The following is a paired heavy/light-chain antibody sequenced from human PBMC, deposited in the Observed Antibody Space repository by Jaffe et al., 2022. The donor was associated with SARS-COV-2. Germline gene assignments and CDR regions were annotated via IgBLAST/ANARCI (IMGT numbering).Light chain of an antibody. Sequence: QSALTQPASVSGSPGQSITISCTGTSSDIGGYESVSWFQHHPGKAPKLLIYEVFNRPSGVPARFSGSKSGITASLSISGLQADDEAEYYCASHAPDYTLVFGTGTKLTVL. J-gene: IGLJ1*01. CDR2: EVF. CDR1: SSDIGGYES. V-gene: IGLV2-14*01. CDR3: ASHAPDYTLV.
Heavy chain of an antibody. CDR3: GRAEGGRLRLGEISL. CDR2: VNPNTGGT. Sequence: QVQLVQSGAAVKKPGASVNVSCKASAYTFSAYYIHYVRQAPGQGLEWMGWVNPNTGGTNYAQKFRGRVTMTRDTSISTAYMELNSLTSADAAVYYCGRAEGGRLRLGEISLWGQGTLVTVSS. CDR1: AYTFSAYY. V-gene: IGHV1-2*02. D-gene: IGHD3-16*01. J-gene: IGHJ4*02.